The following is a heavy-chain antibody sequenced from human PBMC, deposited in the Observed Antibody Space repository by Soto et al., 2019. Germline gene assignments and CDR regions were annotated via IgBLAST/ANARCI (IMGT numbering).Heavy chain of an antibody. V-gene: IGHV3-30-3*01. CDR3: ARDPINRYSSGWYEVDY. CDR2: ISYDGSNK. J-gene: IGHJ4*02. D-gene: IGHD6-19*01. Sequence: QVQLVESGGGVVQPGRSLRLSCVASGFTFSSYAMHWVRQAPGKGLEWVAVISYDGSNKYYADSVKGRFTISRDNSKNTLYLQMNSLRAEDTAVYYCARDPINRYSSGWYEVDYWGQGTLVTVSS. CDR1: GFTFSSYA.